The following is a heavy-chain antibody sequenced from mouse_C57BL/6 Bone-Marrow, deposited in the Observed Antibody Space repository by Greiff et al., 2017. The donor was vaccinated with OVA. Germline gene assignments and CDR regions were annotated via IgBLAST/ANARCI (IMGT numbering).Heavy chain of an antibody. CDR2: IYPGSGNT. D-gene: IGHD2-5*01. V-gene: IGHV1-76*01. CDR3: ARDSNYFDY. Sequence: VKLLESGAELVRPGASVKLSCKASGYTFTDYYINWVKQRPGQGLEWIARIYPGSGNTYYNEKFKGKATLTAEKSSSTAYMQLSSLTSEDSAVYFCARDSNYFDYWGQGTTLTVSS. CDR1: GYTFTDYY. J-gene: IGHJ2*01.